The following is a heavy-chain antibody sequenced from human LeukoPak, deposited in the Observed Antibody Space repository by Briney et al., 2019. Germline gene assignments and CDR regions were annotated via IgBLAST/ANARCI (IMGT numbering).Heavy chain of an antibody. CDR3: ARNPERKYWFDP. Sequence: PGGSLRLSCAASGFTFKSHAMHWIRQAPGKGLEWVAFISWDGNIEHYADSVKGRFTISRDNPKNTLYLHLDNLGADDTAMYYCARNPERKYWFDPWGQGSLVTVSS. CDR1: GFTFKSHA. D-gene: IGHD1-14*01. CDR2: ISWDGNIE. J-gene: IGHJ5*02. V-gene: IGHV3-30-3*01.